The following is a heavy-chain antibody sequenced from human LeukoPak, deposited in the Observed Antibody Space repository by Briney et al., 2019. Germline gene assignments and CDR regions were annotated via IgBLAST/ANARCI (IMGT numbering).Heavy chain of an antibody. CDR2: IYSGGST. J-gene: IGHJ3*02. V-gene: IGHV3-53*01. CDR3: ARATVVTNAFDI. Sequence: PGGSLRLSCAASGFTVSSNYMSWVRQAPGKGLEWVSVIYSGGSTYYADSVKGRFTISRDNSKNTLFLQMNSLRAEDTAVYYCARATVVTNAFDIWGQGTMVTVSS. CDR1: GFTVSSNY. D-gene: IGHD4-23*01.